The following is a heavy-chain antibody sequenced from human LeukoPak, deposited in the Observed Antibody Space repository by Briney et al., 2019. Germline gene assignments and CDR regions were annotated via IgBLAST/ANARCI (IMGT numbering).Heavy chain of an antibody. CDR3: TSFQGYGDYYCYGMDV. Sequence: GGSLRLSCTASGFTFRDYAMSWVRQAPGKGLEWVGFISSKAYGGTTEYAASVKGRFTISRDDSKSIAYLQMNSLKTEDTAVYYCTSFQGYGDYYCYGMDVWGQGTTVTVSS. J-gene: IGHJ6*02. D-gene: IGHD4-17*01. CDR2: ISSKAYGGTT. V-gene: IGHV3-49*04. CDR1: GFTFRDYA.